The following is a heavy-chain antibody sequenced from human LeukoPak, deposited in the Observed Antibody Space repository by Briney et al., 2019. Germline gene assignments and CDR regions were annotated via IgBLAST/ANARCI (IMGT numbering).Heavy chain of an antibody. J-gene: IGHJ4*02. V-gene: IGHV3-48*03. CDR1: GFTFSSYE. D-gene: IGHD3-22*01. CDR2: ISSSGSTI. Sequence: GGSLRLSCAASGFTFSSYEMNWVRQAPGKGLEWVSYISSSGSTIYYADSVKGRFTISRDNAKNPLYLQMNNLRAEDTAVYFCARATNYERSGYYPYWGQGTLVTVSS. CDR3: ARATNYERSGYYPY.